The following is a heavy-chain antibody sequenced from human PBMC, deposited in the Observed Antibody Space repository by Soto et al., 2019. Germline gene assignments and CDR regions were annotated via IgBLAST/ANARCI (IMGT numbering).Heavy chain of an antibody. CDR2: IRQDGNEI. D-gene: IGHD2-15*01. CDR1: GFTFSSYW. J-gene: IGHJ4*02. V-gene: IGHV3-7*01. CDR3: ARPGTYCSGGSCFPYSY. Sequence: EVQLVESGGGLVQPWGSLRLSCAASGFTFSSYWMSWVRQAPGKGLEWVANIRQDGNEIYYVDSVKGRFTISRDNAKNSLYLQMNSLRAEDTAVYFCARPGTYCSGGSCFPYSYWGQGALVTVSS.